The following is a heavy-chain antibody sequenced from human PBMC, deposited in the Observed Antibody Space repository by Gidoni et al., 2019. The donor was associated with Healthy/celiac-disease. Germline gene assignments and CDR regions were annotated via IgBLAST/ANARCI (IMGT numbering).Heavy chain of an antibody. CDR2: ISYDGSNK. CDR3: ARDRFRVDTAMVMAY. CDR1: GFTFSSYA. D-gene: IGHD5-18*01. J-gene: IGHJ4*02. Sequence: QVQLVASGGGVVQPGRSLRLSCAASGFTFSSYASHWVRPAPGKGLEWGAVISYDGSNKYYADSVKGRFTISRDNSKNTLYLQMNSLRAEDTAVYYCARDRFRVDTAMVMAYWGQGTLVTVSS. V-gene: IGHV3-30-3*01.